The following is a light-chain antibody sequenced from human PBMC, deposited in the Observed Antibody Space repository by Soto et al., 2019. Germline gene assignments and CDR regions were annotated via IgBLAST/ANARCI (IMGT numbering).Light chain of an antibody. CDR1: SSDVGYYDY. CDR3: SSYTSTSTLYV. V-gene: IGLV2-14*01. Sequence: QSVLTQPASLSGSPGQSITISCTGTSSDVGYYDYVSWYQQHPGKAPKLIIYEISNRPSGVSNRFSGSKSGNTASLTISGLQAEDEADYSCSSYTSTSTLYVFGSGTKLTVL. CDR2: EIS. J-gene: IGLJ1*01.